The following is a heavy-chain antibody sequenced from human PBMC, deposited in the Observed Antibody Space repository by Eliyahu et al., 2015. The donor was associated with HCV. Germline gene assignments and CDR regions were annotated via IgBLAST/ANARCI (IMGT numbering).Heavy chain of an antibody. Sequence: EVQLLESGGGLVQPGGSLRLSCAASGFTFXSYXMSWVRQAPGKGLEWVSAISGSGGSTYYADSVKGRFTISRDNSKNTLYLQMNSLRAEDTAVYYCAKVQKGYYDSSGYCLDYWGQGTLVTVSS. CDR1: GFTFXSYX. D-gene: IGHD3-22*01. CDR2: ISGSGGST. V-gene: IGHV3-23*01. CDR3: AKVQKGYYDSSGYCLDY. J-gene: IGHJ4*02.